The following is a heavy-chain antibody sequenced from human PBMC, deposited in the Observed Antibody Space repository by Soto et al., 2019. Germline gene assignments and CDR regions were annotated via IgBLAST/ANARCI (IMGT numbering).Heavy chain of an antibody. CDR2: IIPIFGTA. D-gene: IGHD2-21*02. Sequence: GASVKVSCKASGCTFSRYSSTWVRQAPGHGLEWIGRIIPIFGTANYAQKFQGRVTITADESTSTAYMELSSLRSEDTAVYYCAREAYCGGDCYSYYYYYGMDVWGQGTTVTVSS. J-gene: IGHJ6*02. V-gene: IGHV1-69*13. CDR1: GCTFSRYS. CDR3: AREAYCGGDCYSYYYYYGMDV.